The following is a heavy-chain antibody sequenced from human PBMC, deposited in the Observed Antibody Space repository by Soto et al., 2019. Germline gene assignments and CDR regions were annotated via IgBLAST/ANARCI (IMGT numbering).Heavy chain of an antibody. V-gene: IGHV1-18*01. J-gene: IGHJ4*02. D-gene: IGHD1-20*01. CDR2: ISTYNGYS. CDR1: GYTFTTYG. CDR3: VTGANNHYFDY. Sequence: QIQLVQSGAEVRKPGASLKVSCKASGYTFTTYGISWVRQVPGQGLEWVGWISTYNGYSNYALKFPGRVTLTTDTSASIAYMEAGSLTSDGTGIYCCVTGANNHYFDYWGQGTLVTVSS.